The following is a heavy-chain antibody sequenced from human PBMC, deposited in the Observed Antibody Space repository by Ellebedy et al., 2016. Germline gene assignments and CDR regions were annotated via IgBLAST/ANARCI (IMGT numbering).Heavy chain of an antibody. V-gene: IGHV1-2*02. CDR3: SARRGWFNP. Sequence: ASVKVSCXASGYTFTSYAINWVRQATGQGLEWMGWINPNSGGTNYAQKFQGRVTMTRDTSISTAYMELSRLRSEDTAVYYCSARRGWFNPWGQGTLVTVSS. CDR1: GYTFTSYA. D-gene: IGHD5-12*01. CDR2: INPNSGGT. J-gene: IGHJ5*02.